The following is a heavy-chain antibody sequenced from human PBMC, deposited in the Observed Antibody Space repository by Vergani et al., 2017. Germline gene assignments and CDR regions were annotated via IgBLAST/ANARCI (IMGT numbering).Heavy chain of an antibody. CDR3: ASDAPVLRSLVEFLLNYFDY. J-gene: IGHJ4*02. D-gene: IGHD3-9*01. V-gene: IGHV3-33*01. Sequence: QVQLVESGGGVVQPGRSLRLSCAASGFTFSSYVMHWVRQAPGKGLEWVAVIWYDGSNKYYADSVKGRFTISRNNSKNTLYLQMNSLRAEDTAVYYCASDAPVLRSLVEFLLNYFDYWGQGTLVTVSS. CDR2: IWYDGSNK. CDR1: GFTFSSYV.